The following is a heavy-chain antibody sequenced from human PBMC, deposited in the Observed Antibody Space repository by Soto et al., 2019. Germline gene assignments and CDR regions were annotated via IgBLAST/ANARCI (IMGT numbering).Heavy chain of an antibody. V-gene: IGHV3-49*04. CDR3: TSYSSGRSY. CDR2: IRSKGYGGTT. D-gene: IGHD6-19*01. J-gene: IGHJ4*02. CDR1: GITFGDYA. Sequence: GGSLRLSCTASGITFGDYAMSWVRQAPGKGLEWVGFIRSKGYGGTTDYAASGKGRSTISRDDSKSIAYLQMNSLKTEDTAVYYCTSYSSGRSYWGQGTLVTVSS.